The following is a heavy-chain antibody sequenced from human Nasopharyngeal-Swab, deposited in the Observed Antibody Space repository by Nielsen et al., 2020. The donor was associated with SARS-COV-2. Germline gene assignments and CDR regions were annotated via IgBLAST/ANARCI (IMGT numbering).Heavy chain of an antibody. Sequence: SVKVSCKGSGFTFTSPAMQWVRQARGQRLEWVGWIVVGSGNTNYAQKFQERVTITSDMPTSTAYMELSSLRSEDTAVYYCAAKTGSSWSFDPWGQGTLVTVSS. CDR3: AAKTGSSWSFDP. CDR2: IVVGSGNT. J-gene: IGHJ5*02. CDR1: GFTFTSPA. D-gene: IGHD6-13*01. V-gene: IGHV1-58*02.